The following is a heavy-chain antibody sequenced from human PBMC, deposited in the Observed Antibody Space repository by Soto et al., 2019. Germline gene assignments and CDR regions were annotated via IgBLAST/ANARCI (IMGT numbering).Heavy chain of an antibody. V-gene: IGHV3-30-3*01. J-gene: IGHJ4*02. CDR1: GLTFSRYT. Sequence: WGSLRLSCAASGLTFSRYTMHWVRQAPGKGLEWVAVISYDGNNKYYADSVKGRFTISRDNSKNTRSLQMNSPRPEDTAVYYCARFRSERPFDYWRQGTLVTISS. CDR2: ISYDGNNK. CDR3: ARFRSERPFDY.